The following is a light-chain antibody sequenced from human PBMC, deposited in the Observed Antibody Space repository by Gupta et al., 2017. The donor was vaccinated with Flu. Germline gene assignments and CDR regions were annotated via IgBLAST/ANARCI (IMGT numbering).Light chain of an antibody. CDR3: QVWDSSSDHPHWV. V-gene: IGLV3-21*02. CDR2: DDS. Sequence: ITCGGNNIGRKSVHWYQQKPGQAPVVVLYDDSDRPSGIPDRFSGSNSGNTATLTISRVEAGDEADYYCQVWDSSSDHPHWVFGGGTKLTVL. J-gene: IGLJ3*02. CDR1: NIGRKS.